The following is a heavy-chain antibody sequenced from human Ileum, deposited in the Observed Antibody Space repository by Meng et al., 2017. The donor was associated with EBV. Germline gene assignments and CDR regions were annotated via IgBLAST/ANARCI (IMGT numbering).Heavy chain of an antibody. Sequence: QVQLGPSGAKRKRPGASVKVSCKAPGYTSTGYYMHLARQAPGQGLEWMGWINPNSGGTNYAQKFQGWVTMTRDTSISTAYMELSRLRSDDTAVYYCARDWEGSWAVFDYWGQGTLVTVSS. CDR1: GYTSTGYY. CDR2: INPNSGGT. J-gene: IGHJ4*02. CDR3: ARDWEGSWAVFDY. V-gene: IGHV1-2*04. D-gene: IGHD6-13*01.